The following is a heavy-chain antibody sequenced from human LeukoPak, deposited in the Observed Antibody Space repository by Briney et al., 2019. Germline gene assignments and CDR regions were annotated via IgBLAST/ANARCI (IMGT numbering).Heavy chain of an antibody. CDR1: GXSIGSGGYF. J-gene: IGHJ4*02. V-gene: IGHV4-31*03. D-gene: IGHD4-11*01. CDR3: ARTVSSYYFDY. CDR2: MYYSGST. Sequence: PSETLSLSCTVSGXSIGSGGYFWNWIRQHPGKGLEWIGHMYYSGSTYYNPSLKSRVSISVDTSENQFSLKLSSVTAADTAMYYCARTVSSYYFDYWGQGTLVTVSS.